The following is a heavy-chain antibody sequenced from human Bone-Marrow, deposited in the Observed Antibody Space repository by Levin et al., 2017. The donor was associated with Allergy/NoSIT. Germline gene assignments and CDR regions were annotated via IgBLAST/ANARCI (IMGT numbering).Heavy chain of an antibody. CDR3: AKVEPVVPAAMFGYFQH. CDR1: RFAFRTYG. D-gene: IGHD2-2*01. J-gene: IGHJ1*01. CDR2: ISYDGTYK. Sequence: SCAASRFAFRTYGMHWVRQAPGKGLEWVAVISYDGTYKYYTDSVKGRFTISRDNSNNTLYLQMNSLRTEDTAVYYCAKVEPVVPAAMFGYFQHWGQGTVVIVSS. V-gene: IGHV3-30*18.